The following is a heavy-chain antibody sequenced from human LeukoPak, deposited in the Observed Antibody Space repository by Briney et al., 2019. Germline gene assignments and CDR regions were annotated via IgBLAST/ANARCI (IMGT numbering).Heavy chain of an antibody. CDR1: GFTFSSYW. CDR3: ASYPIAAAALDAFDI. CDR2: INTDGSST. D-gene: IGHD6-13*01. V-gene: IGHV3-74*01. J-gene: IGHJ3*02. Sequence: PGGSLRLSCAASGFTFSSYWMHWVRQAPGKGLVWVSRINTDGSSTSYADSVKDRFTISRDNAKNTLYLQMNSLRAEDTAVYYCASYPIAAAALDAFDIWGQGTMVTVSS.